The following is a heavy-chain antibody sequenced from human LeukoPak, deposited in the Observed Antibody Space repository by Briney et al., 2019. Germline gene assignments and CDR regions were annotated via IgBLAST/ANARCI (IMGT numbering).Heavy chain of an antibody. CDR3: ARVATVTTDFDY. D-gene: IGHD4-17*01. CDR1: RFIFSTYT. J-gene: IGHJ4*02. CDR2: ITSSSTYI. Sequence: GGSLRLSCAASRFIFSTYTMTWVRQAPGKGLEWVSSITSSSTYIYYADSLKGRFTISRDNAKNSLFLQMNSLRAEDTAVYYCARVATVTTDFDYWGLGTLVTVSS. V-gene: IGHV3-21*01.